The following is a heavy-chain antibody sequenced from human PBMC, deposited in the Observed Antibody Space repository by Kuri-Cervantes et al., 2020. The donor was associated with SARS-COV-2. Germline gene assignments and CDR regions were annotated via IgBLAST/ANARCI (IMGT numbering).Heavy chain of an antibody. J-gene: IGHJ4*02. D-gene: IGHD3-22*01. Sequence: LSLTCAASGFTFSSYWMSWVRQAPGKGLEWVANIKQDGSEKYYVDSVKGRFTISRDNAKNSLYLQMNSLRAEDTAVYYCARDRAHYYDSSGSFDYWGQGTLVTVSS. CDR1: GFTFSSYW. CDR3: ARDRAHYYDSSGSFDY. V-gene: IGHV3-7*01. CDR2: IKQDGSEK.